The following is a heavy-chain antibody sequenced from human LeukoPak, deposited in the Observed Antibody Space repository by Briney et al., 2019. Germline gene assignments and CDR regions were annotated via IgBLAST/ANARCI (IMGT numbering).Heavy chain of an antibody. V-gene: IGHV3-48*01. CDR1: GFSFSSYS. Sequence: PGGSLRLSCAASGFSFSSYSMNWVRQAPGKGLEWVSYISSSSSTIYYADSVKGRFTISRDNAKNSLYLQMNSLRAEDTAVYYCARQCSSTSCHPPAAFDIWGQGTMVTVSS. J-gene: IGHJ3*02. D-gene: IGHD2-2*01. CDR2: ISSSSSTI. CDR3: ARQCSSTSCHPPAAFDI.